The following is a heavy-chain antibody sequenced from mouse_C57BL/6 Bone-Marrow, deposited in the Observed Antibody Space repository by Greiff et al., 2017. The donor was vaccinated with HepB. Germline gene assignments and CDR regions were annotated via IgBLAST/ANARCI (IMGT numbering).Heavy chain of an antibody. Sequence: EVKLQESGGGLVQPGGSLKLSCAASGFTFSDYYMYWVRQTPEKRLEWVAYISNGGGSTYYPDTVKGRFTISRDNAKNTLYLQMSRLKSEDTAMYYCARQIYYDYDGIAYWGQGTLVTVSA. J-gene: IGHJ3*01. CDR3: ARQIYYDYDGIAY. D-gene: IGHD2-4*01. CDR1: GFTFSDYY. CDR2: ISNGGGST. V-gene: IGHV5-12*01.